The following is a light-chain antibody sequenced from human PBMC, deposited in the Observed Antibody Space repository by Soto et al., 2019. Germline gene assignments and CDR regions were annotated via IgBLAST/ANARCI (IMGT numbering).Light chain of an antibody. V-gene: IGKV3-15*01. Sequence: DMVLTQSPATLSVSPGDRVTLSCRASESLFGFLAWYQQKPGQAPRLLMYGVSTRSTGIPASFRGGGSATGFTLSISSLPSEDSAFYFCKCYNVWPFASGLGTRLEI. CDR3: KCYNVWPFA. CDR2: GVS. J-gene: IGKJ2*01. CDR1: ESLFGF.